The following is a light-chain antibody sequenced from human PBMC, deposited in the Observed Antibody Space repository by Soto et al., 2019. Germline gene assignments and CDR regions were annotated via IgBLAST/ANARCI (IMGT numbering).Light chain of an antibody. V-gene: IGLV2-14*01. CDR1: SSDVGGYDY. CDR3: SLYSISTAYL. Sequence: QSALTQPASVSGSPGQSITISCTGTSSDVGGYDYVSWYQLHPGKAPKLMVFEVNNRPSGVSYRFSGSKSGNTAPLTISGLQAEDEADYFCSLYSISTAYLFGTGTKLTVL. J-gene: IGLJ1*01. CDR2: EVN.